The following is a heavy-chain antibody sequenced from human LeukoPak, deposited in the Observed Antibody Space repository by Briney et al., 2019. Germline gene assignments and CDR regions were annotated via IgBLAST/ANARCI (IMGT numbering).Heavy chain of an antibody. J-gene: IGHJ4*02. CDR3: ARASYYYDSSGYYYFDY. D-gene: IGHD3-22*01. V-gene: IGHV3-13*04. CDR1: GFTFSSYD. Sequence: PGGSLRLSCAASGFTFSSYDMHWVRQATGKGLEWVSAIGTAGDTYYPSSVKGRFTISRENAKNSLYLQTNSLRAGDTAVYYCARASYYYDSSGYYYFDYWGQGTLVTVSS. CDR2: IGTAGDT.